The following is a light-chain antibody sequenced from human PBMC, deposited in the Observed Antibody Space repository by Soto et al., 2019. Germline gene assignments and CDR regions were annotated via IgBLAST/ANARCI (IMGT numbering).Light chain of an antibody. Sequence: EVVMTQSPATLSVSPGERVTLSCKASQSVGSTLAWYQQNPGQAHRLLFYGASTRAAGIPARFSGSGSGTEFTLSISSLQSEDFAVYYCQQYAAWPLTFGGGTKVEIK. CDR1: QSVGST. J-gene: IGKJ4*01. CDR3: QQYAAWPLT. V-gene: IGKV3-15*01. CDR2: GAS.